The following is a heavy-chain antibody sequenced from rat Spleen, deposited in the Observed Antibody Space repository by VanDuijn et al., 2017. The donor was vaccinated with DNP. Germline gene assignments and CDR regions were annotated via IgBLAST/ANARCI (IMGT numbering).Heavy chain of an antibody. CDR2: ISYDGIRT. CDR1: GFTFSDYA. J-gene: IGHJ2*01. CDR3: ARGEAAPFDY. V-gene: IGHV5-17*01. Sequence: EVQLVESGGGLVQPGRSLKLSCAASGFTFSDYAMAWVRQAPKKGLEWVATISYDGIRTYYRDSVKGRFTISRDNAKSTLYLQMDSLRSEDTATYYCARGEAAPFDYWGQGVMVTVSS. D-gene: IGHD1-2*01.